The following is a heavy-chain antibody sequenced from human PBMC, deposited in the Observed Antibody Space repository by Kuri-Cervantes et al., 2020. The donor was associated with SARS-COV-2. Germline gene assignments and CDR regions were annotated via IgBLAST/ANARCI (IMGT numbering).Heavy chain of an antibody. CDR2: INQDGSEK. J-gene: IGHJ6*03. V-gene: IGHV3-7*04. Sequence: GESLKISCAASGFTFSYYWMSWVRQAPGKGLEWVANINQDGSEKYYVGSVKGRFTISRDNAKNSLYLQMNSLRAEDTAVYYCARNHSMDVWGTGTAVTVSS. CDR1: GFTFSYYW. CDR3: ARNHSMDV.